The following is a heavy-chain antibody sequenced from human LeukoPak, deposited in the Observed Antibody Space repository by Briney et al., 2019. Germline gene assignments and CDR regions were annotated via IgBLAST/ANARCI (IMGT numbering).Heavy chain of an antibody. CDR1: GYTFTSYG. Sequence: ASVKVSCEASGYTFTSYGISWVRQAPGQGLEWMGWISAYNGNTNYAQKLQGRVTMTTDTSTSTAYMELRSLRSDDTAVYYCARHTMVRGVIIIPFDYWGQGTLVTVSS. CDR3: ARHTMVRGVIIIPFDY. D-gene: IGHD3-10*01. CDR2: ISAYNGNT. V-gene: IGHV1-18*01. J-gene: IGHJ4*02.